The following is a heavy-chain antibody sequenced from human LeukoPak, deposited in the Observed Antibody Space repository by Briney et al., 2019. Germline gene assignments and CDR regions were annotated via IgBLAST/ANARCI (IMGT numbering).Heavy chain of an antibody. CDR2: IYYSGST. V-gene: IGHV4-59*08. CDR3: ARYGSGSYSDDHFQH. J-gene: IGHJ1*01. Sequence: PSETLSLTCTVAGGSISSYYWSWIRQPPGKGLEWIGYIYYSGSTSYNPSLKSRVTISVDTSKNQFSLKLTSVTAADTAVYYCARYGSGSYSDDHFQHWGQGTLVTVSS. CDR1: GGSISSYY. D-gene: IGHD3-10*01.